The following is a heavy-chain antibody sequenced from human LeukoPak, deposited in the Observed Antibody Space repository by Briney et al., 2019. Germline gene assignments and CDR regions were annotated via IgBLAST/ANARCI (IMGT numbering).Heavy chain of an antibody. CDR2: IKQDGSEK. V-gene: IGHV3-7*01. D-gene: IGHD1-26*01. CDR1: GFTFSSYW. CDR3: ARAINAVGATTRYYFDY. J-gene: IGHJ4*02. Sequence: GGSLRLSCAASGFTFSSYWMSWVRQAPGKGLEWVANIKQDGSEKYYVDSVKGRFTISRDNAKNSLYLQMNSLRAEDTAVYYCARAINAVGATTRYYFDYWGQGTLVTVSS.